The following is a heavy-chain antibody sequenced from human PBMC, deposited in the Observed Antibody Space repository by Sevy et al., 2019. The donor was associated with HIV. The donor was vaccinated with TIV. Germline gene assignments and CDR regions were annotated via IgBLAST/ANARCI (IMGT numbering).Heavy chain of an antibody. J-gene: IGHJ4*02. D-gene: IGHD4-17*01. CDR2: ISGSGGST. V-gene: IGHV3-23*01. CDR1: GFTFSSYA. CDR3: AKDQQENDYGNYWVSDY. Sequence: GGSLRLSCAASGFTFSSYAMSWVRQAPGKGLEWVSAISGSGGSTYYADSVKGRFTISRDNSKNTLYLQMNSLRAEDTAVYYCAKDQQENDYGNYWVSDYWGQGTLVTVSS.